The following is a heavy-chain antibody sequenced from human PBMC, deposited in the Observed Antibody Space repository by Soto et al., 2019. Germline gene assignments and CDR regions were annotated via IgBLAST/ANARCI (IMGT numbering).Heavy chain of an antibody. D-gene: IGHD4-17*01. CDR3: ARDFGDIGDYAGGLDI. CDR2: VYRDGKA. V-gene: IGHV3-66*01. CDR1: GFSVSKSY. J-gene: IGHJ3*02. Sequence: EVKLVESVGGLVQPGESLRLSCVASGFSVSKSYVTWVRQPHGKGLAWVSVVYRDGKAYYADSVKGRFTMSRDTTESTVSLQTRSLRSDDTAVYSCARDFGDIGDYAGGLDIWGQGTMVIVS.